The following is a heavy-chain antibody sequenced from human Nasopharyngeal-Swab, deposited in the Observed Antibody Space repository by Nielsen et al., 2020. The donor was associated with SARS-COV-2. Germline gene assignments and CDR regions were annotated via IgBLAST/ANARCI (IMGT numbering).Heavy chain of an antibody. V-gene: IGHV3-9*01. Sequence: GGSLRLSCAASGFTFDDYAMHWVRQAPGKGLEWVSGISWNSGSIGYADSVKGRFTISRDNAKNSLYLQMNSLRAEDTALCYCAGAYCGGDCYSPPFDYWGQGTLVTVSS. D-gene: IGHD2-21*02. CDR1: GFTFDDYA. J-gene: IGHJ4*02. CDR3: AGAYCGGDCYSPPFDY. CDR2: ISWNSGSI.